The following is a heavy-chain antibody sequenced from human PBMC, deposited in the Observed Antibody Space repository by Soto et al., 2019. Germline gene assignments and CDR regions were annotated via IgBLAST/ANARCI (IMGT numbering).Heavy chain of an antibody. CDR2: ISSYNGNT. D-gene: IGHD3-22*01. V-gene: IGHV1-18*04. J-gene: IGHJ5*02. CDR1: GYTFTSYG. Sequence: ASVKVSCKASGYTFTSYGISWVRQAPGQGLEWMGWISSYNGNTNYAQKVQGRVTMTTDKSTSTTYMELRSLRSDDTAVYYCAKGGSGWLSRANWFDPWGQGTLVTVSS. CDR3: AKGGSGWLSRANWFDP.